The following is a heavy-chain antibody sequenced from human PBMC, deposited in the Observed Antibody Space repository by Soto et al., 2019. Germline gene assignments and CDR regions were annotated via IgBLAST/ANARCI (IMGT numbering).Heavy chain of an antibody. V-gene: IGHV4-39*01. Sequence: SETLSLTCTVSGDSITSNTYFWAWLRQSPGKGLTWIGSFSSSGGTFYNPSLKSGFTISEDTAKNQVSLNVASVTAADTAVYYCASHCRPTAGMGWFYPWGPGTLVTVSS. D-gene: IGHD1-1*01. CDR3: ASHCRPTAGMGWFYP. CDR2: FSSSGGT. CDR1: GDSITSNTYF. J-gene: IGHJ5*02.